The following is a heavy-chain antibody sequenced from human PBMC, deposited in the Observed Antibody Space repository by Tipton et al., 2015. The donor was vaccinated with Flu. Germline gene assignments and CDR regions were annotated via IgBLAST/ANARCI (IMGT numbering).Heavy chain of an antibody. Sequence: TLSLTCTVSGYSISSGYYWGWIRQPPGKGLEWIGSIYHSGSTYYNPSLKSRVTISVDTSKNQLSLKLSSVTAADTAVYYCASFISEYNWNYGEGFDYWGQGTLVTVSS. CDR1: GYSISSGYY. CDR3: ASFISEYNWNYGEGFDY. J-gene: IGHJ4*02. V-gene: IGHV4-38-2*02. CDR2: IYHSGST. D-gene: IGHD1-7*01.